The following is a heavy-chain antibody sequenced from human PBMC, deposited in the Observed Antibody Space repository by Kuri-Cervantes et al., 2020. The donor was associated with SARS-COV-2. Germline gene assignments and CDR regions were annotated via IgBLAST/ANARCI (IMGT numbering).Heavy chain of an antibody. J-gene: IGHJ3*02. CDR1: GFTFSNAW. Sequence: GESLKISCAASGFTFSNAWMSWVRQAPGKGLEWVGRIKSKTDGGTTDYAAPVKGRFTISRDDSKNTLYLQTNSLKTEDTAVYYCTTDQILGMQAFDIWGQGTMVTVSS. D-gene: IGHD7-27*01. CDR3: TTDQILGMQAFDI. V-gene: IGHV3-15*01. CDR2: IKSKTDGGTT.